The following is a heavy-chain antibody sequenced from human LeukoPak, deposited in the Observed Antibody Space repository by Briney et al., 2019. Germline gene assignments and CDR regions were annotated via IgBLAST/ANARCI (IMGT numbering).Heavy chain of an antibody. CDR2: INSDGSST. D-gene: IGHD3-22*01. CDR1: GFTFTTYW. V-gene: IGHV3-74*01. J-gene: IGHJ4*02. CDR3: ARGPAYYFDTSGYHSGY. Sequence: GGSLRVSCAASGFTFTTYWMHWVRQAPGKGLVWVSRINSDGSSTNYADSVKGRFTISRDNAKNTLYLQMNSLRADDTAVYYCARGPAYYFDTSGYHSGYWGQGTLVTVSS.